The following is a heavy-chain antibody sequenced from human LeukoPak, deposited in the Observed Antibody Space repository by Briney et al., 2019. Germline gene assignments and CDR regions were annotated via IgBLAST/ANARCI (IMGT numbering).Heavy chain of an antibody. Sequence: GGSLRLSCAASGFTFSIYSMSWVRQAPGKGLEWVSYISSSSSTISYADSVKGRFTISRDNAKNSLYLQMNSLRAEDTAVYYCARERPLAAAGTSAFDIWGQGTMVTVSS. J-gene: IGHJ3*02. D-gene: IGHD6-13*01. CDR1: GFTFSIYS. CDR2: ISSSSSTI. V-gene: IGHV3-48*04. CDR3: ARERPLAAAGTSAFDI.